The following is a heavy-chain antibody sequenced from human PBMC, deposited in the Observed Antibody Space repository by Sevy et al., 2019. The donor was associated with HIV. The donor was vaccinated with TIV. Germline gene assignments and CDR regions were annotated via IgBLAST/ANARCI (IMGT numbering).Heavy chain of an antibody. D-gene: IGHD3-10*01. Sequence: GGSLRLSCAASGFTFSSYAMHWVRQAPGKGLEWVAVISYDGSNKYYADSVKGRFIISRDNAKNTVYLQMNSLRAEDTAVYFCVRDSGSYSLFDYWGQGTLVTVSS. CDR2: ISYDGSNK. CDR1: GFTFSSYA. V-gene: IGHV3-30-3*01. J-gene: IGHJ4*02. CDR3: VRDSGSYSLFDY.